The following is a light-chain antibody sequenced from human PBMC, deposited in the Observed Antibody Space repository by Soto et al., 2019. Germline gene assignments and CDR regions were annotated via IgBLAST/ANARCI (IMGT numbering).Light chain of an antibody. CDR2: DAS. V-gene: IGKV1-5*01. CDR1: QSISSW. CDR3: QQYNSYSPQK. J-gene: IGKJ1*01. Sequence: EIQMTHSPSTLSASVGDRVTITCRSSQSISSWLAWYQQKPGKAPKLLIYDASSLESGVPSRFSGSGSGTEFTLTISSLQPDDFATYYCQQYNSYSPQKFGQGTKVDIK.